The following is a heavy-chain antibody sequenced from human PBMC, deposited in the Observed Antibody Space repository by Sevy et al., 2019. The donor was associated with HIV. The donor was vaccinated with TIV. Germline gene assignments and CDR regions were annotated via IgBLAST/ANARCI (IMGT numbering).Heavy chain of an antibody. D-gene: IGHD6-13*01. CDR1: GFTFSSYW. Sequence: GGSLRLSCAASGFTFSSYWMHWVRQAPGKGPVWVSRINSDGSSTSYADSVKGRFTISRDNAKNTLYLQMNSLRAEDTAVYYCARVGIAAAGDYYYYMDVWGKGTTVTVSS. CDR2: INSDGSST. CDR3: ARVGIAAAGDYYYYMDV. V-gene: IGHV3-74*01. J-gene: IGHJ6*03.